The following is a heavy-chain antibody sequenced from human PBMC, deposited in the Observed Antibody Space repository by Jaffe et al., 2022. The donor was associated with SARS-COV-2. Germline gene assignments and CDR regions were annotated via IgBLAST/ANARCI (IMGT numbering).Heavy chain of an antibody. CDR1: GFTFSSYS. D-gene: IGHD3-10*01. V-gene: IGHV3-21*01. CDR2: ISSSSSYI. Sequence: EVQLVESGGGLVKPGGSLRLSCAASGFTFSSYSMNWVRQAPGKGLEWVSSISSSSSYIYYADSVKGRFTISRDNAKNSLYLQMNSLRAEDTAVYYCARDLDGSGSGVGYYYGMDVWGQGTTVTVSS. J-gene: IGHJ6*02. CDR3: ARDLDGSGSGVGYYYGMDV.